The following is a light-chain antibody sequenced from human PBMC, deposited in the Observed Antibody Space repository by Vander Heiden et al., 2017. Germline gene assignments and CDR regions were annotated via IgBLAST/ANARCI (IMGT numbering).Light chain of an antibody. CDR2: LGS. Sequence: EIVMAHTPLSLTVTPGEQASISCRSSQTLLPSNGYNYFYWYLQKPGQSPQLLIYLGSNRASGVPDRFSGSGSGTDVTLKISRVEAADVGVYYCMQALQTPPFTFGPGTKVDIK. V-gene: IGKV2-28*01. CDR3: MQALQTPPFT. CDR1: QTLLPSNGYNY. J-gene: IGKJ3*01.